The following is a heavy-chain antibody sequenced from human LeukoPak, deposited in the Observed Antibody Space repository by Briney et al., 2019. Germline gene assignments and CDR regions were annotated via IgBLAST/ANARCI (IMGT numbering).Heavy chain of an antibody. CDR2: NRGSGGST. CDR1: GFTFCSYS. D-gene: IGHD3-22*01. V-gene: IGHV3-23*01. Sequence: GVTLRLLCAASGFTFCSYSIWWARDPPGKGLECVLANRGSGGSTLFADSVKERLTFPRDISKNTLHRHVNSVSGGDGAVYYCAKDRAVDTMIAYRQRAFDAFDIWGLGTMVTVSS. CDR3: AKDRAVDTMIAYRQRAFDAFDI. J-gene: IGHJ3*02.